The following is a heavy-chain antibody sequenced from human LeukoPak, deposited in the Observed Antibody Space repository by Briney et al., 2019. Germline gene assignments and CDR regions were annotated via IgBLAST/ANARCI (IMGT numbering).Heavy chain of an antibody. CDR2: ISSSGSTI. Sequence: GGSLRLSCAASGFIFSDHEMNWVRQAPGKGLEWVSYISSSGSTIYYADSVKGRFTISRDNAKNSLYLQMNSLRAEDTAVYYCARVIGPYSSPYGMDVWGQGTTVTVSS. V-gene: IGHV3-48*03. D-gene: IGHD6-19*01. J-gene: IGHJ6*02. CDR1: GFIFSDHE. CDR3: ARVIGPYSSPYGMDV.